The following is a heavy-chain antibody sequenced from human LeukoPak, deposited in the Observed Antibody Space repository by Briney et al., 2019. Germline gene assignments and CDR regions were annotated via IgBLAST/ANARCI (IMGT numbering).Heavy chain of an antibody. D-gene: IGHD3-22*01. V-gene: IGHV1-18*01. Sequence: ASVKVSCKASGYTFTSYGISWVRQAPGQGLEWMGWISAYDGNTNYAQKLQGRVTMTTDTSTSTVYMELRSLRSDDTAVYYCARASFGYYYDSSGYYHYFDYWGQGTLVTVSS. CDR3: ARASFGYYYDSSGYYHYFDY. CDR1: GYTFTSYG. CDR2: ISAYDGNT. J-gene: IGHJ4*02.